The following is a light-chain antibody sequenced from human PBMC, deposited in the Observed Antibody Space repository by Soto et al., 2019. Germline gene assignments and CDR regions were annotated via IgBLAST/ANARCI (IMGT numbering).Light chain of an antibody. Sequence: IVMTQSPLSLPVAPGEPASISCRSSQSLLHRSGYNYLTWYLQKPGQSPQLLIYLGSSRASGGPDRFSGSGSGTDFTLKISRVEADDVGVYYFMQALDTPLSFGGGTKLEI. J-gene: IGKJ4*01. CDR1: QSLLHRSGYNY. CDR2: LGS. V-gene: IGKV2-28*01. CDR3: MQALDTPLS.